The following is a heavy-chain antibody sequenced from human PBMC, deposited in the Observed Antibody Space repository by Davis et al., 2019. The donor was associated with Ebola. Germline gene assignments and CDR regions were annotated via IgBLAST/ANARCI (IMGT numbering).Heavy chain of an antibody. CDR1: GFTFSNAW. CDR2: ISGSGGST. D-gene: IGHD1-14*01. Sequence: GGSLRLSCAASGFTFSNAWMSWVRQAPGKGLEWVSAISGSGGSTYYADSVKGRFTISRDNSKNTLYLQMNSLRAEDTAVYYCAKSTGSYYYYGMDVWGQGTTVTVSS. CDR3: AKSTGSYYYYGMDV. J-gene: IGHJ6*02. V-gene: IGHV3-23*01.